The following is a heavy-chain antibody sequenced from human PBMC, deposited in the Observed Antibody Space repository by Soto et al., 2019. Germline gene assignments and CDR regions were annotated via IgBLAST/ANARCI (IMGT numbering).Heavy chain of an antibody. CDR1: GGSFSGYY. CDR2: INHSGST. CDR3: ARSLATIIYYYYVMDV. J-gene: IGHJ6*02. Sequence: SETLSLTCAVYGGSFSGYYWSWIRQPPGKGLEWIGEINHSGSTNYNPSLKSRVTISVDTSKNQFSLKLSSVTAADTAVYYCARSLATIIYYYYVMDVWGPGPTVTLSS. D-gene: IGHD5-12*01. V-gene: IGHV4-34*01.